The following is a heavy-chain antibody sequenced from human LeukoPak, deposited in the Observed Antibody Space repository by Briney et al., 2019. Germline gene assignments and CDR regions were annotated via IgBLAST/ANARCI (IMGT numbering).Heavy chain of an antibody. CDR2: IRSKANSYAT. V-gene: IGHV3-73*01. D-gene: IGHD3-22*01. J-gene: IGHJ4*02. CDR3: TRSSYYYDSSGYYYVRYFDY. CDR1: GFTFSGSA. Sequence: PGGSLRLSCAASGFTFSGSAMHWVRQASGKGLECVGRIRSKANSYATAYAASVKGRFTISRDDSKNTAYLQMNSLKTEDTAVYYCTRSSYYYDSSGYYYVRYFDYWGQGTLVTVSS.